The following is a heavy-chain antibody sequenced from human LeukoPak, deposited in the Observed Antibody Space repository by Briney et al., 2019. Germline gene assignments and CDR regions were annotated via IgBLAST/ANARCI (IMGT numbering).Heavy chain of an antibody. CDR3: ARMWGFWIFDY. V-gene: IGHV4-61*08. CDR2: IHYSGST. CDR1: GDSISSGDYY. J-gene: IGHJ4*02. D-gene: IGHD3-3*01. Sequence: PSETLSLTCTVSGDSISSGDYYWSWIRQPPEKGLEWIGYIHYSGSTSYNPSLKSRVTMSVDTSNNQFSLKVSSVTAADTAVYYCARMWGFWIFDYWGQGTLVTVSS.